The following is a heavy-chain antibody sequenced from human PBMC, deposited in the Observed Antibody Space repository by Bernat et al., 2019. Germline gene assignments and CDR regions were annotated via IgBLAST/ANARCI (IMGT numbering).Heavy chain of an antibody. J-gene: IGHJ4*02. D-gene: IGHD3-16*02. CDR3: ARGFYQVIHYFDY. CDR2: ISYDGSNK. CDR1: GFTFSSYA. V-gene: IGHV3-30-3*01. Sequence: QVQLVESGGGVVQPGRSLRLSCAASGFTFSSYAMHWVRQAPGKGLEWVAVISYDGSNKYYADSVKGRFTISRDNSKNTLYLQMNSLRAEDTAVYYCARGFYQVIHYFDYWGQGTLVTVSS.